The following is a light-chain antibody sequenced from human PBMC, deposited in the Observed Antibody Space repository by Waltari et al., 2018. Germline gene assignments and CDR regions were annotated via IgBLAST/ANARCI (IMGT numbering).Light chain of an antibody. J-gene: IGKJ4*01. CDR1: QSVRTY. V-gene: IGKV3-15*01. CDR3: QQYNKWPLLT. Sequence: ETLMTQSPATLSVSPGERATLSCRASQSVRTYVAWYQHKPGQTPRLLIYGASTRAAGISTRFSGSGSGAEFTLTISSLQPEDTAVYYCQQYNKWPLLTFGGGTKVEIK. CDR2: GAS.